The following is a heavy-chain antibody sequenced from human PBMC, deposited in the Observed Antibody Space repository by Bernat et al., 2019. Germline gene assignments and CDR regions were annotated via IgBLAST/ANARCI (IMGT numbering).Heavy chain of an antibody. CDR1: GFTFSGAE. V-gene: IGHV3-48*03. CDR3: APQHWFDP. J-gene: IGHJ5*02. CDR2: INPDARRI. Sequence: EALLVESGGGLVQPGGSLRLSCVASGFTFSGAEMNWVHQAPGKGLEWVAHINPDARRIFYAESVKGRFTISRDNARNSLYLQMNSLRVEDTATYYCAPQHWFDPWGQGTLVTVSS.